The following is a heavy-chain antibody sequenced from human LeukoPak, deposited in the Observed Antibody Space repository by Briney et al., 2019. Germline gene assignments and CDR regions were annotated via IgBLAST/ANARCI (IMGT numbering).Heavy chain of an antibody. J-gene: IGHJ4*02. CDR2: IASSGST. CDR1: GDSISSGDYD. CDR3: ARDLSY. V-gene: IGHV4-61*02. Sequence: PSETLSLTCTVAGDSISSGDYDWSWIRQPAGKGLEWIGRIASSGSTNYNPSLKSRVTTSVAPSKHQFSLKLSSVTAADTAVYYCARDLSYWGQGTLVTVSS.